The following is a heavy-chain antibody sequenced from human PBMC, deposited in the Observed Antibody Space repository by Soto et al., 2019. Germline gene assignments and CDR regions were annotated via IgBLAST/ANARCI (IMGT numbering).Heavy chain of an antibody. Sequence: QVQLVESGGGVVQPGRSLRLSCEAYGFTFSSYPLHWVRQAPGKGLEWVAMISFDGGNRYYADSVKGRFTISRDNSKNTVYLQLNSLRPEDTAVYACARSDFWSGREGRYYFARWGQGTLVTVSS. J-gene: IGHJ4*02. V-gene: IGHV3-30-3*01. CDR3: ARSDFWSGREGRYYFAR. CDR1: GFTFSSYP. CDR2: ISFDGGNR. D-gene: IGHD3-3*01.